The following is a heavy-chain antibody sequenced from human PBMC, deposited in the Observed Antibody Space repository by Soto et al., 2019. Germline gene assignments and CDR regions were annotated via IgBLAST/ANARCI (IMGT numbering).Heavy chain of an antibody. Sequence: GASVKVSCKASGGTFSSYGISWVRQAPGQGLEWMGWISAYNGNTNYAQKLQGRVTMTTDTSTSTAYMELRSLRSDDTAVYYCARDTSYCTNGVCYTYFDYWGQGTLVTVSS. CDR1: GGTFSSYG. D-gene: IGHD2-8*01. V-gene: IGHV1-18*04. J-gene: IGHJ4*02. CDR2: ISAYNGNT. CDR3: ARDTSYCTNGVCYTYFDY.